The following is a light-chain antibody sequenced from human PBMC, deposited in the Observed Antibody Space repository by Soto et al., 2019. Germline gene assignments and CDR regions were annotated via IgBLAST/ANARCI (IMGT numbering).Light chain of an antibody. CDR3: MQRIEFPLT. V-gene: IGKV2-40*01. J-gene: IGKJ4*01. CDR1: QSLFNCDDGKPY. Sequence: IVMTQRPLSLPVTPGEPVSISGRPSQSLFNCDDGKPYLEWYLQRPGQSPQXXIYTLSYREPGVQERFAGSGSGPACTREISRVEAEDVGVDYCMQRIEFPLTFGGGTKVDNK. CDR2: TLS.